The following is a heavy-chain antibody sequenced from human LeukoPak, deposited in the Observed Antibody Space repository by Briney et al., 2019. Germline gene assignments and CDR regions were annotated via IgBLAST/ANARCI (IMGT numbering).Heavy chain of an antibody. CDR2: ISYDGSNK. V-gene: IGHV3-30*04. J-gene: IGHJ6*03. CDR3: XXXXXXXXXXXXXXYMXV. Sequence: SXXXXXXXAXHWVRQAPGXGLXXGAVISYDGSNKYYADSVKXRFTISRDNSKNTLYMQMNRLRDEDTDVYYCXXXXXXXXXXXXXXYMXVWGKGTMVTVSS. CDR1: XXXXXXXA.